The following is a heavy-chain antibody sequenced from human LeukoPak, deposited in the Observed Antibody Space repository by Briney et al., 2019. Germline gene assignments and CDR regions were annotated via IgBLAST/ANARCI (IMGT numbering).Heavy chain of an antibody. CDR2: INHSGST. Sequence: SETLSLTCAVYGGSFSGYYWSWIRQPPGKGLEWIGEINHSGSTNYNPSLKSRVTISVDTSKNQFSLQLNSVTPEDTAVYYCARGVDSSGWHAYYYYYYMDVWGKGTTVTVSS. V-gene: IGHV4-34*01. D-gene: IGHD6-19*01. CDR3: ARGVDSSGWHAYYYYYYMDV. J-gene: IGHJ6*03. CDR1: GGSFSGYY.